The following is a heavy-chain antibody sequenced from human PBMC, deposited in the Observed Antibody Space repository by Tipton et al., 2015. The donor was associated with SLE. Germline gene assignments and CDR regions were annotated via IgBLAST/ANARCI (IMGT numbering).Heavy chain of an antibody. J-gene: IGHJ4*02. D-gene: IGHD3-16*01. CDR3: ARGEAFSEYYFDY. Sequence: GLVKPSETLSLTCTVSGVSISGYYCSWIRQPPGKGLEWIGYIYYSGSTNYNPSLKSRVTISVDTSKNQFSLKLSSVTAADTAVYYCARGEAFSEYYFDYWGQGTLVTVSS. CDR2: IYYSGST. V-gene: IGHV4-59*01. CDR1: GVSISGYY.